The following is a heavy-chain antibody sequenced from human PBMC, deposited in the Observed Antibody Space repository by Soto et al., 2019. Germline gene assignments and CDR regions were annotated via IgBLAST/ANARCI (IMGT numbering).Heavy chain of an antibody. D-gene: IGHD5-12*01. V-gene: IGHV3-33*01. CDR3: ARDGLARAINF. CDR1: GFIFSGYA. CDR2: IWYDGSET. Sequence: QVQLVESGGGMVHPGESLRLSCSASGFIFSGYAMHWVRQAPGKGLEWVAMIWYDGSETYYADSVRGRFVISRDNSKDMVYLQMTSLRAEDTAVYYCARDGLARAINFWGQGVPVTVSS. J-gene: IGHJ4*02.